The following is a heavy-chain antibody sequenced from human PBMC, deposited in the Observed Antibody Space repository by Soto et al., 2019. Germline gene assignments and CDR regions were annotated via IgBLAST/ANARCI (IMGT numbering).Heavy chain of an antibody. J-gene: IGHJ4*02. Sequence: SETLSLTCTVSGDSIKTSYWSWIRQAPGKGLEWIGYIHYTGSTNSNPSLKSRVTISADTSKNQFSLKVASVTAADTAFYYCARKEDGYNRLFDYWGQGILVTVSS. CDR2: IHYTGST. V-gene: IGHV4-59*12. D-gene: IGHD5-12*01. CDR1: GDSIKTSY. CDR3: ARKEDGYNRLFDY.